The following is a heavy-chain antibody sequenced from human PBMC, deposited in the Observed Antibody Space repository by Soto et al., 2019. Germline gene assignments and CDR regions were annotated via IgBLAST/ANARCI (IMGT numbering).Heavy chain of an antibody. CDR2: INIDGSTT. CDR3: VRIRRGDGYTFGY. D-gene: IGHD5-12*01. CDR1: GFSLSNYW. J-gene: IGHJ4*02. Sequence: EVQLVESGGVPVQPGGSLRLSCAASGFSLSNYWMHWVRQAPGKGLVWVSRINIDGSTTTYADSVKGRFTISRDNAKNTLYLQINSLRDEDTAVYYCVRIRRGDGYTFGYWGQVALVTVSS. V-gene: IGHV3-74*01.